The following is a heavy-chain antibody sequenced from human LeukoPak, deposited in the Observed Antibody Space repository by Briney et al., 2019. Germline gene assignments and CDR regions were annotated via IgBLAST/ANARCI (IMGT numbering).Heavy chain of an antibody. CDR3: AKVQYYDSSGYLDY. V-gene: IGHV3-11*01. CDR1: GFTFSDYY. CDR2: ISSSGSTI. J-gene: IGHJ4*02. Sequence: PGGSLRLSCAASGFTFSDYYMSWIRQAPGKGLEWVSYISSSGSTIYYADSVKGRFTISRDNAKNSLYLQMNSLRAEDTAVYYCAKVQYYDSSGYLDYWGQGTLVTVSS. D-gene: IGHD3-22*01.